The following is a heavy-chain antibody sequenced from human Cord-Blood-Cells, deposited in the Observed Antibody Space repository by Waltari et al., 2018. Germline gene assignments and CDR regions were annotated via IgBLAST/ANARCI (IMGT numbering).Heavy chain of an antibody. CDR1: GYSFTSYW. J-gene: IGHJ4*02. Sequence: EVQLVQSGAEVKKPGESLKISCKGSGYSFTSYWIGWVRQMPGKGLEWMGIIYPGDSDTRYSPSFQGQVTISADKSISTAYLQWSSLKASDTAMYYCARTYYYDSSGYSPRLFDYWGQGTLVTVSS. CDR2: IYPGDSDT. V-gene: IGHV5-51*01. CDR3: ARTYYYDSSGYSPRLFDY. D-gene: IGHD3-22*01.